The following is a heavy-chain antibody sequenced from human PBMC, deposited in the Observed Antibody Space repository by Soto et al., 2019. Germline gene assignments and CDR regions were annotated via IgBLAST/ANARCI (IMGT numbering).Heavy chain of an antibody. Sequence: GASVKVSCKASGGTFSSYTISWVRQAPGQGLEWMGRIIPILGIANYAQKFQGRVTITADKSTSTAYMELSSLRSEDTAVYYCAIYAPPHSIAAAATIPTPFLHPFDYWGQGTLVTVSS. J-gene: IGHJ4*02. CDR2: IIPILGIA. CDR1: GGTFSSYT. CDR3: AIYAPPHSIAAAATIPTPFLHPFDY. D-gene: IGHD6-13*01. V-gene: IGHV1-69*02.